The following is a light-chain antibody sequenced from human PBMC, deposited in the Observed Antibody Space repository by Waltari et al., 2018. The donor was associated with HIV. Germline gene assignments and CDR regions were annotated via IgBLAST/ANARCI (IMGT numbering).Light chain of an antibody. CDR2: YND. CDR3: QVWDDIIGPYVV. Sequence: YVLTQPPSVSVAPGEAARISCGGNNIEDKTVHWYQQKPGQAPVLVIYYNDDRPSGIPERFSGSNPQNTATLTISRVEAGDEADYYCQVWDDIIGPYVVFGGGTKLTVL. J-gene: IGLJ3*02. CDR1: NIEDKT. V-gene: IGLV3-21*04.